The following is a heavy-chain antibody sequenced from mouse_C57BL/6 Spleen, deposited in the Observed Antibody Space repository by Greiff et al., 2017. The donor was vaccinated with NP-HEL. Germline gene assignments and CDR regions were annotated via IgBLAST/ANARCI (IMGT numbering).Heavy chain of an antibody. CDR2: IRNKANGYTT. CDR1: GFTFTDYY. J-gene: IGHJ4*01. Sequence: EVMLVESGGGLVQPGGSLSLSCAASGFTFTDYYMSWVRQPPGKALEWLGFIRNKANGYTTEYSASVKGGFTLSRDNSQSILYLQMNARRAEDSATYYCARYGDDYDGGYAMDYWGQGTSVTVSS. CDR3: ARYGDDYDGGYAMDY. V-gene: IGHV7-3*01. D-gene: IGHD2-4*01.